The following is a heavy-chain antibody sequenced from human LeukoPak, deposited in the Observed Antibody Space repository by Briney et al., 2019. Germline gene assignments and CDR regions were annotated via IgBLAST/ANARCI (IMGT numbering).Heavy chain of an antibody. Sequence: PGGSLRLSCAASGFTFSSYSMNWVRQAPGKGLEWVSSISSSSSYIYYADSVKGRFTISRDNAKNSLYQQMNSLRAEDTAVYYCARGGSYLSAFDIWGQGTMVTVSS. V-gene: IGHV3-21*01. CDR2: ISSSSSYI. CDR1: GFTFSSYS. CDR3: ARGGSYLSAFDI. J-gene: IGHJ3*02. D-gene: IGHD1-26*01.